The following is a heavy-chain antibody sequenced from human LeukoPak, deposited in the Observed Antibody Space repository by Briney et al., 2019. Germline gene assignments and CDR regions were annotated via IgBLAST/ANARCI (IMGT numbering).Heavy chain of an antibody. CDR1: GFTFSSYG. CDR2: IRYDGSNK. Sequence: PGGSLRLSCAASGFTFSSYGMHWVRQAPGKGLEWVAVIRYDGSNKYYADSVKGRFTISRDNAKNSLYLQMNSLRAEDTAVYYCARDPPFIIGTTFFDYWGQGTLVTVSS. D-gene: IGHD1-20*01. CDR3: ARDPPFIIGTTFFDY. J-gene: IGHJ4*02. V-gene: IGHV3-33*01.